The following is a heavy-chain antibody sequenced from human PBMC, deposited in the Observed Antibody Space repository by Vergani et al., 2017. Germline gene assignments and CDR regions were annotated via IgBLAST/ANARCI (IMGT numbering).Heavy chain of an antibody. D-gene: IGHD2-15*01. CDR2: ISSSSSTI. V-gene: IGHV3-48*01. CDR1: GFTFSSYS. J-gene: IGHJ6*02. CDR3: ASHTSVVADYYYYYGMDV. Sequence: EVQLVESGGGLVQPGGSLRLSCAASGFTFSSYSMNWVRQAPGKGLEWVSYISSSSSTIYYADSVKGRFTISRDNAKNSLYLQMNSLRAEDTAVYYCASHTSVVADYYYYYGMDVWGQGTTVTVSS.